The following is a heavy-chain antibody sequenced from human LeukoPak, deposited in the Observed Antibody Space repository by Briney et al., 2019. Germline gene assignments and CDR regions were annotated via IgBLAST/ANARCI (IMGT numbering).Heavy chain of an antibody. D-gene: IGHD3-10*01. CDR3: ASGYYGSGSYPLGY. CDR2: INHSGST. Sequence: SETLSLTCAVYGGSFSGYYWSWIRQPPGKGLEWIGEINHSGSTNYNPSLKSRVTISVDTSKNQFSLKLSSVTAADTAVYYCASGYYGSGSYPLGYWGQGTLVTVSS. J-gene: IGHJ4*02. V-gene: IGHV4-34*01. CDR1: GGSFSGYY.